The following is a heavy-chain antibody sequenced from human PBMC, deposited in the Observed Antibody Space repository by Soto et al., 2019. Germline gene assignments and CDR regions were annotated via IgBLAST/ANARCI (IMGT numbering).Heavy chain of an antibody. Sequence: GGSLRLSCAASGFTFRNYGVNWVRQAPGKGLEWVSYIGLGSSNKYYADSVEGRFTISRDNAKNSLYLQMNSLRAEDTAVYYCARDQLYYNDISGRPLNAFDVWGQGTMVTVSS. CDR2: IGLGSSNK. CDR1: GFTFRNYG. J-gene: IGHJ3*01. V-gene: IGHV3-48*01. D-gene: IGHD3-22*01. CDR3: ARDQLYYNDISGRPLNAFDV.